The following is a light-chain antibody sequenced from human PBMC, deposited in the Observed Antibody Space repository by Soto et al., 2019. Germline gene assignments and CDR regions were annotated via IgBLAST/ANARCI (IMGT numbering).Light chain of an antibody. CDR3: QQYNNWPPRT. CDR2: GAS. J-gene: IGKJ1*01. CDR1: QSVSSN. Sequence: EIVMTQSPATLSVSQGERATLSCRASQSVSSNLAWYQQKPGQAPRLLIYGASTRATGIPARFSGSGSGTEFTLTISSLQSEDFAVYYWQQYNNWPPRTFGQGTKVEIK. V-gene: IGKV3-15*01.